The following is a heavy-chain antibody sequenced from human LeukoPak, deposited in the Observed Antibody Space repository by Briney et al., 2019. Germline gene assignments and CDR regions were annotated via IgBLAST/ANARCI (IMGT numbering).Heavy chain of an antibody. CDR3: ALWGTWGYFDY. D-gene: IGHD3-16*01. CDR1: DDSINSHY. J-gene: IGHJ4*02. V-gene: IGHV4-4*07. CDR2: ISTRGSS. Sequence: SETLSLTCTVSDDSINSHYWTWIRQAAGKGLEWIGRISTRGSSNSPPSLRSRVTMSVDTSKNQFSLKLNSVTAADTGVYYCALWGTWGYFDYWGQGTLVTVSS.